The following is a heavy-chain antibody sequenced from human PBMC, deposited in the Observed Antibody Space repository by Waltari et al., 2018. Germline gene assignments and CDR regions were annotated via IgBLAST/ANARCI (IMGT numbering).Heavy chain of an antibody. CDR3: ARRTVTKAPYYYYYLDV. CDR1: GFTFNDYY. V-gene: IGHV3-11*05. J-gene: IGHJ6*03. Sequence: QVQLVESGGGLVKPGGSLRLSCAASGFTFNDYYMNWIRQAPGKGLEWVSYISSTSTFTKYADSVKGRFTISRDNAKNSLYLQMNSLRAEDTAVYYCARRTVTKAPYYYYYLDVWGKGTTVTVSS. D-gene: IGHD4-17*01. CDR2: ISSTSTFT.